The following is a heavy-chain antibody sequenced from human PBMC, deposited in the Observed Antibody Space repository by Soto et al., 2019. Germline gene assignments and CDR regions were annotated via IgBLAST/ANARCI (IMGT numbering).Heavy chain of an antibody. J-gene: IGHJ3*02. D-gene: IGHD4-17*01. Sequence: EVQLLESGGGLVQPGGSLRLSCAASGFTFSSYAMSWVRQAPGKGLEWVSAISGSGGGTYYADSVKGRFTISRDNSKNTLYLQMNTLTAEDTAVYYCAKCMTTVTTFPFDIWGQGTMVTVS. CDR2: ISGSGGGT. CDR1: GFTFSSYA. CDR3: AKCMTTVTTFPFDI. V-gene: IGHV3-23*01.